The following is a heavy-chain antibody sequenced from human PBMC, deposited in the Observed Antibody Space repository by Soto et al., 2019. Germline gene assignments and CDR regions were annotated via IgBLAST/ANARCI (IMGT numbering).Heavy chain of an antibody. Sequence: VASVKVSCKASGYTFTSYAMHWVRQAPGQRLEWMGWINAGNGNTKYSQRFQGRVTITRDTSASTAYMELSSLRSEDTAVYYCATSIAAAGNDAFDIWGQGTMVTVSS. CDR3: ATSIAAAGNDAFDI. CDR1: GYTFTSYA. V-gene: IGHV1-3*01. CDR2: INAGNGNT. J-gene: IGHJ3*02. D-gene: IGHD6-13*01.